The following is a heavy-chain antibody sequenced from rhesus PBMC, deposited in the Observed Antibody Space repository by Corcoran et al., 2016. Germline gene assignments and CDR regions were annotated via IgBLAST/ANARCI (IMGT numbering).Heavy chain of an antibody. Sequence: QVQLQESGPGLVKPSETLSLPCAVSGYSISSGSYWGWLRQPPGKGLEYIGYISGRSGSTYYNPSLKSRVTISKDTSKNQFSLKLSSVTAADTAVYYCARRAGSGWSADDWGQGVLVTVSS. CDR2: ISGRSGST. V-gene: IGHV4-99*01. CDR3: ARRAGSGWSADD. CDR1: GYSISSGSY. J-gene: IGHJ4*01. D-gene: IGHD6S26*01.